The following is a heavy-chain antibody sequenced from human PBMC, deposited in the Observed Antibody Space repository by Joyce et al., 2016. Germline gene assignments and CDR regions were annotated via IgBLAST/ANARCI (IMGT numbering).Heavy chain of an antibody. CDR1: GYTFTGHY. CDR3: ARHGSGMNGGGDY. D-gene: IGHD3-10*01. Sequence: QVQLVQSGAEVKKPGASVKVSCKASGYTFTGHYMHWVRQAPGQGLEWMGGINPNSGGTNDAQKLQGRVTMTRDTSISTGYMELSRLRSDDTAVYYCARHGSGMNGGGDYWGQGTLVTVSS. V-gene: IGHV1-2*02. CDR2: INPNSGGT. J-gene: IGHJ4*02.